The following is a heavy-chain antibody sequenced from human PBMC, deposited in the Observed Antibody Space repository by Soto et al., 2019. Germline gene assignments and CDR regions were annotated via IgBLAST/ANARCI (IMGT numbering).Heavy chain of an antibody. V-gene: IGHV3-NL1*01. CDR1: GFTFSSSS. D-gene: IGHD3-10*01. CDR3: VKQTGSGSYYNAGSGGHFDS. J-gene: IGHJ4*02. Sequence: GGSLRLSCAASGFTFSSSSMNWVRQAPGKGLEWVSYYLDSVKGRFTISRDNSKNTLYLDMTSLRPEDTAIYYCVKQTGSGSYYNAGSGGHFDSWGQGILVTVSS.